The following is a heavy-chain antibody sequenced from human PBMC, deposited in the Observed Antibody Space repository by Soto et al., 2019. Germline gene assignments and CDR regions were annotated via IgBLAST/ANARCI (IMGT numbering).Heavy chain of an antibody. CDR1: GFTFNSYV. V-gene: IGHV3-21*01. D-gene: IGHD1-1*01. J-gene: IGHJ6*02. Sequence: GGPLRLSCAASGFTFNSYVMTWVRQARGKGLEWVSSISSSSSYICYADSVKGRFTISRDNATNSLYLQMNSLRAEDTAVYYCARQTTVFSYYYGMDVWGQGTTVTVSS. CDR2: ISSSSSYI. CDR3: ARQTTVFSYYYGMDV.